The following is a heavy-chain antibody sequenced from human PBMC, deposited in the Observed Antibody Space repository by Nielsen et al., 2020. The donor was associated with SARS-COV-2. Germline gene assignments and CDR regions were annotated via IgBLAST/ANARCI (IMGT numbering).Heavy chain of an antibody. J-gene: IGHJ3*02. CDR1: GFPFDNYA. CDR3: AKDTNQWGEHDAFDI. D-gene: IGHD1-26*01. Sequence: SLKISCAASGFPFDNYAMHWVRRVPGKGLEWVSDISWNSVDIGYADSVKGRFTIPRDNAKNSLYLQMNSLRAEDTALYYCAKDTNQWGEHDAFDIWGQGTMVTVSS. V-gene: IGHV3-9*01. CDR2: ISWNSVDI.